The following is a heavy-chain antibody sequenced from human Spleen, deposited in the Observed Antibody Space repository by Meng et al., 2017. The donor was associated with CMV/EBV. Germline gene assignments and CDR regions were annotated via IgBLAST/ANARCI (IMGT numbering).Heavy chain of an antibody. Sequence: YSMNWVRQAPGKGLEWVSSIRSRIGDIYYADSVKGRFTISRDNVKNSLYLQMSGLRVEDTAVYYCARDREFCSGDSCFPYYYGMDLWGQGTTVTVSS. CDR1: YS. D-gene: IGHD3-3*01. CDR2: IRSRIGDI. CDR3: ARDREFCSGDSCFPYYYGMDL. J-gene: IGHJ6*02. V-gene: IGHV3-21*01.